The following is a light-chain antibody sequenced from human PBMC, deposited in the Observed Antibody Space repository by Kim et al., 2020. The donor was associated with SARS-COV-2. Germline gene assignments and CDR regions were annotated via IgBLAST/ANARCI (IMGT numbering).Light chain of an antibody. J-gene: IGLJ6*01. CDR1: RSNIGINS. CDR3: SSYTTSSTIV. Sequence: PRQMVTISCSGSRSNIGINSVYWYQQLPGTAPKLLIYTNNQRPSGVPDRFSGSKSGTSASLTISGLQAEDEADYYCSSYTTSSTIVFGGGTKVTVL. CDR2: TNN. V-gene: IGLV1-44*01.